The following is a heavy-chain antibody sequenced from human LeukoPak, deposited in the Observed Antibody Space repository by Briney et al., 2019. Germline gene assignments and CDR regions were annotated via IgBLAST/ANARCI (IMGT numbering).Heavy chain of an antibody. CDR1: GFTFSSYE. J-gene: IGHJ6*02. D-gene: IGHD3-3*01. V-gene: IGHV3-48*03. CDR2: VSSSGSTI. CDR3: AGQRITIFPIYGMDV. Sequence: GGSLRLSCAASGFTFSSYEMNWVRQAPGKGLEWVSYVSSSGSTIYYADSVKGRFTISRDNAKNSLYLQMNSLRAEDTAVYYCAGQRITIFPIYGMDVWGQGTTVTVSS.